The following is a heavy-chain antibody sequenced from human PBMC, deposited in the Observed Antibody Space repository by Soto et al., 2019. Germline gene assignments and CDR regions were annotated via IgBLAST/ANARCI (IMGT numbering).Heavy chain of an antibody. D-gene: IGHD4-17*01. CDR2: IWYDGSNK. J-gene: IGHJ6*03. V-gene: IGHV3-33*01. CDR1: GFTFSSYG. Sequence: QVQLVESGGGVVQPGRSLRLSCAASGFTFSSYGMHWVRQAPGKGLEWVAVIWYDGSNKYYADSVKGRFTISRDNSKNTLYLQMNSLRAEDTAVYYCARGRRDDYGDPPYYSYYYYMDVWGKGTTVTVSS. CDR3: ARGRRDDYGDPPYYSYYYYMDV.